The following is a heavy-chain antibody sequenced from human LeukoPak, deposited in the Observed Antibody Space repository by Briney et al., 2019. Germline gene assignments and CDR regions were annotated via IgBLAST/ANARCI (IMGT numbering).Heavy chain of an antibody. J-gene: IGHJ4*02. Sequence: SETLSLTCTVSGGPISSYYWSWIRQPAGKGLEWIGRIYTSGSTNYNPSLKSRVTMSVDTSKNQYSLKLSSVTAADTAVYYCARVDFSGCFDYWGQGTLVTVSS. D-gene: IGHD6-19*01. CDR3: ARVDFSGCFDY. CDR1: GGPISSYY. CDR2: IYTSGST. V-gene: IGHV4-4*07.